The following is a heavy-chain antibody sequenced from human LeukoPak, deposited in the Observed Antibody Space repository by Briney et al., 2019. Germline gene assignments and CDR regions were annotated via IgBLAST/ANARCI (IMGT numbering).Heavy chain of an antibody. CDR1: GFTFDDYA. D-gene: IGHD3-3*01. J-gene: IGHJ4*02. Sequence: GRSLRLSCAASGFTFDDYAMHWVRQAPGKGLEWDSGISWNSGSIGYADSVKGRFTISRDNAKNSLYLQMNSLRAEDTAVYYCAKDLNYDFWSGHKSDYFDYWGQGTLVTVSS. V-gene: IGHV3-9*01. CDR3: AKDLNYDFWSGHKSDYFDY. CDR2: ISWNSGSI.